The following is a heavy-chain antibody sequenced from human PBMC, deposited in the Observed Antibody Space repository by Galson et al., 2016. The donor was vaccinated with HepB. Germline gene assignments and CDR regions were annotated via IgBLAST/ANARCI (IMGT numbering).Heavy chain of an antibody. Sequence: SVKVSCKASGYSFSGYYIHWVRQAPGQGLEWVGRINPNTGDTNYAQQFQGRVTLTRDRSISTAFMELSRLRSDDTAVYYRTRGFDYFDYWGQGTLVTVSS. J-gene: IGHJ4*02. CDR3: TRGFDYFDY. V-gene: IGHV1-2*06. CDR2: INPNTGDT. CDR1: GYSFSGYY. D-gene: IGHD3-3*01.